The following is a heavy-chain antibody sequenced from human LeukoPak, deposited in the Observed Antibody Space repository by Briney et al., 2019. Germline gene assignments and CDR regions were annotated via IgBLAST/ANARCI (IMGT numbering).Heavy chain of an antibody. CDR1: GYTFTGYY. CDR2: INPNNGGT. J-gene: IGHJ4*02. V-gene: IGHV1-2*02. CDR3: ARNEGVEPTSPDY. Sequence: ASVKVSCKASGYTFTGYYIHWVRQAPGQGLELMGWINPNNGGTNYAQKFQGRVTMTKDTSISTAYMELSRLRSDDTAVYYCARNEGVEPTSPDYWGQGTLVTVSS. D-gene: IGHD1-1*01.